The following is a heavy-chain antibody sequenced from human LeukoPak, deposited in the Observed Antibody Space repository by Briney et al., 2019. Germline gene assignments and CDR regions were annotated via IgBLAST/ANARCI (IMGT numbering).Heavy chain of an antibody. CDR2: IDHSGST. CDR1: GGSFSRYY. V-gene: IGHV4-34*01. D-gene: IGHD5-12*01. CDR3: ARAVGSAEDY. Sequence: SETLSLTCAVYGGSFSRYYWSWVRQSPGKGLEWIAEIDHSGSTNYNPSPMTRVTISMDTSKNQFSLRLSSVTAADTAVYYCARAVGSAEDYWGQGTLVTVSS. J-gene: IGHJ4*02.